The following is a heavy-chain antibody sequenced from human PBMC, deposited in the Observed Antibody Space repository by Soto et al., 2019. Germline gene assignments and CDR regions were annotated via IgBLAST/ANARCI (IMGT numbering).Heavy chain of an antibody. CDR1: GGSISSSSYY. Sequence: PWETLSLTCTVSGGSISSSSYYWGWIRQPPGKGLEWIGSIYYSGSTYYNPSLKSRVTISVDTSKNQFSLKLSSVTAADTAVYYCARGRNVVFGIRSGGAAAGPYYFDFWGQGTLVTVSS. V-gene: IGHV4-39*01. CDR2: IYYSGST. J-gene: IGHJ4*02. CDR3: ARGRNVVFGIRSGGAAAGPYYFDF. D-gene: IGHD6-13*01.